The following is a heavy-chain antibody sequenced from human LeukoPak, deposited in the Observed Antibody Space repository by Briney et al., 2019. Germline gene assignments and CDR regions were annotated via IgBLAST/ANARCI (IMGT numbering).Heavy chain of an antibody. Sequence: VASVKVSCKASGYTFTSYYMHWVRQAPGQGLEWMGIINPSGGSTSYAQKFQGRVTMTRDTSTSTVYMELSSLRSEDTAVYYCARGRGRDGYNSGYYYYMDVWGQGTLVTVSS. CDR1: GYTFTSYY. J-gene: IGHJ6*03. D-gene: IGHD5-24*01. CDR3: ARGRGRDGYNSGYYYYMDV. CDR2: INPSGGST. V-gene: IGHV1-46*01.